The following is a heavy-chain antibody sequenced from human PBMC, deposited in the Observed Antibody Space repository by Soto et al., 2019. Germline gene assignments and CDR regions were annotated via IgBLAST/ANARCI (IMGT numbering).Heavy chain of an antibody. D-gene: IGHD6-19*01. CDR3: ARQIGIAVAIDAFDI. V-gene: IGHV5-51*01. CDR1: GYSFTSYW. Sequence: PGESLKISCKGSGYSFTSYWIGWVRQMPGKGLEWMGIIYPGDSDTRYSPSFQGQVTISADKSISTAYLQWSSLKAPDTAMYYCARQIGIAVAIDAFDIWGQGTMVTVSS. J-gene: IGHJ3*02. CDR2: IYPGDSDT.